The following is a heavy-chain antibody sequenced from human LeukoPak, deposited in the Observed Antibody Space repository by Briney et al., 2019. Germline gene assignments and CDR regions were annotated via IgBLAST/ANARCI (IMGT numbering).Heavy chain of an antibody. CDR2: INHSGST. Sequence: PSETLSLTCTVSGGSISGYYWSWIRQPPGKGLEWIGEINHSGSTNYNPSLKSRVTISVDTSKNQFSLKLSSVTAADTAVYYCARRRRGGSSDYWGQGTLVTVSS. CDR1: GGSISGYY. J-gene: IGHJ4*02. CDR3: ARRRRGGSSDY. V-gene: IGHV4-34*01. D-gene: IGHD2-15*01.